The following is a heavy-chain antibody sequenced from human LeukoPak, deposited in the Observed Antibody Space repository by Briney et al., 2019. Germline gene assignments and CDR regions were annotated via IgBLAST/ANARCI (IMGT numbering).Heavy chain of an antibody. J-gene: IGHJ4*02. CDR1: GGTFSSYA. V-gene: IGHV1-69*06. D-gene: IGHD1-26*01. CDR3: ATASGSYFDY. Sequence: SVKVSCKASGGTFSSYAISWVQQAPGQGLEWMGGIIPIFGTANYAQKFQGRVTMTEDTSTDTAYMELSSLRSEDTAVYYCATASGSYFDYWGQGTLVTVSS. CDR2: IIPIFGTA.